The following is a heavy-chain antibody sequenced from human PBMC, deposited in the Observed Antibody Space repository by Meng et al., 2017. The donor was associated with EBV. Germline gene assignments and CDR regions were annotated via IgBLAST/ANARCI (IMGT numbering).Heavy chain of an antibody. CDR2: INVGVGYT. CDR3: VRGPPVGVPGPGDY. CDR1: GYAFTSYI. V-gene: IGHV1-3*01. J-gene: IGHJ4*02. Sequence: QVQLVDSGAEVKHPGASVKVSCKDSGYAFTSYILHWVRQAPGQRLEWMGWINVGVGYTKYSQKFQGRVTISSETSATTGYMELSSLRSEDTAVYYCVRGPPVGVPGPGDYWGQGTLVTVSS. D-gene: IGHD2-21*01.